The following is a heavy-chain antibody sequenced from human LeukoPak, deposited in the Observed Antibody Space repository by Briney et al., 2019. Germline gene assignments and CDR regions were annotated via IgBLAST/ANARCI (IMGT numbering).Heavy chain of an antibody. CDR1: GFTFDDYA. V-gene: IGHV3-9*01. CDR3: ARDGSYSSSWYFDY. J-gene: IGHJ4*02. CDR2: ISWNSGSI. D-gene: IGHD6-13*01. Sequence: GGSLRLSCAAFGFTFDDYAMHWVRQAPGKGLEWVSGISWNSGSIGYADSVKGRFTISRDNAKNSLYLQMNSLRAEDTAVYYCARDGSYSSSWYFDYWGQGTLVTVSS.